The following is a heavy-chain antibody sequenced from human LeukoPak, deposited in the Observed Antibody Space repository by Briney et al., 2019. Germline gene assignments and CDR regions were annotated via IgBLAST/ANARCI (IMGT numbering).Heavy chain of an antibody. J-gene: IGHJ4*02. D-gene: IGHD5-12*01. CDR2: MYYSGST. Sequence: SQTLSLTCTVAGGSMSSGGYYWRWIRQHPGKGLEWIGYMYYSGSTYYNPSLKSRVTISVDTSQNQFSLKLSSVTAADAAVYFWARVAQRVTTIGYYFDYWGQGTLVTVSS. CDR1: GGSMSSGGYY. V-gene: IGHV4-31*03. CDR3: ARVAQRVTTIGYYFDY.